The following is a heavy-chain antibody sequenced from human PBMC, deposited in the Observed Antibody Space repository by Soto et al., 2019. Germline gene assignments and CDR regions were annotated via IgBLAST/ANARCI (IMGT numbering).Heavy chain of an antibody. D-gene: IGHD2-2*01. CDR3: VRGTNCKTTSTCYRYFDF. J-gene: IGHJ4*01. CDR1: GASISSYY. V-gene: IGHV4-59*08. Sequence: SETLSPTSTLAGASISSYYWSWIRQLPGKGLRWIGYIYYSGSTNCNPSLKSRVTMSMDSSQNQFSLRLASVTGADPAVYDCVRGTNCKTTSTCYRYFDFWGRGTLVTVSS. CDR2: IYYSGST.